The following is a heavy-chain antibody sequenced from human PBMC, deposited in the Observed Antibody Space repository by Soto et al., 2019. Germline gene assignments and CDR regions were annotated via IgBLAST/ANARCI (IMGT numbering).Heavy chain of an antibody. V-gene: IGHV1-69*06. D-gene: IGHD2-2*01. CDR1: GGTFGSYA. CDR2: IIPITGTA. CDR3: ARSQGSSTSLEIYYYYYYGMDV. J-gene: IGHJ6*02. Sequence: QVQLVQSGAEVKKPGSSVKVSCKASGGTFGSYAISWVRQAPGQGPEWMGGIIPITGTANYAQKFQGRVTITADKSTSTASMQLSSLRSEDTAVYYCARSQGSSTSLEIYYYYYYGMDVWGQGTTVTVSS.